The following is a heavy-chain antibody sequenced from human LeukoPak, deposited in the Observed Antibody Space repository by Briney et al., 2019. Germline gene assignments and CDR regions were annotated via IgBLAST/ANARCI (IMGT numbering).Heavy chain of an antibody. CDR2: ISSSGSTI. Sequence: GGSLRLSCAASGFTFSIYEMNWVRQAPGKGLEWVSYISSSGSTIYYADSVKGRFTISRDNAKNSLYLQMNSLRAEDTAVYYCATGYCSSTSCFRWGQGTLVTVSS. V-gene: IGHV3-48*03. CDR1: GFTFSIYE. CDR3: ATGYCSSTSCFR. D-gene: IGHD2-2*01. J-gene: IGHJ4*02.